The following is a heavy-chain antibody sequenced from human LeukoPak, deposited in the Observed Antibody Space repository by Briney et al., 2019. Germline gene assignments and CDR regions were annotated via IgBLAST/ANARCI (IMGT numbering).Heavy chain of an antibody. CDR2: IGTIGDT. V-gene: IGHV3-13*01. CDR3: ARGRSFNYNDHSAHYPY. CDR1: GFTFSSCD. D-gene: IGHD3-22*01. Sequence: TGGSLRLSCAASGFTFSSCDFHWVRQAPGYCLEWFSGIGTIGDTYYLGSVKGRFTISRENAKNSWYLHMNSLSAGDTAVYYCARGRSFNYNDHSAHYPYWGQRTVVTVSS. J-gene: IGHJ4*02.